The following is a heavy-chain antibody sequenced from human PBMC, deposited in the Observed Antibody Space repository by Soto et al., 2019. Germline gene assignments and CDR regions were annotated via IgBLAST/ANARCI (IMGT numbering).Heavy chain of an antibody. D-gene: IGHD3-10*01. CDR1: GFTFSSYA. Sequence: GGSLRLSCAASGFTFSSYAMSWVRQAPGKGLEWVSAVSGSGGSTYYADSVKGRFTISRDNSKNTLYLQMNSLRAEDTAVYYCAKAFWYYGSGSYSLTWYYYGMDVWGQGTTVTVSS. CDR2: VSGSGGST. J-gene: IGHJ6*02. CDR3: AKAFWYYGSGSYSLTWYYYGMDV. V-gene: IGHV3-23*01.